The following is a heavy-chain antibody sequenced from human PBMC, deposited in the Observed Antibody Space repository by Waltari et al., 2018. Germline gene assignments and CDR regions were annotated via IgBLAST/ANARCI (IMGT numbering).Heavy chain of an antibody. CDR2: IIPTFGTA. Sequence: QVQLVQSGAEVKKPGSSVKVSCKASGGTFSSYAISWVRQAPGQGLEWMGGIIPTFGTANYSQKFQGRFTITAAESTSTSYMELSSLGSEDTAVYYCARSTGCSSTSCPDFFDYWGQGTLVTVSS. V-gene: IGHV1-69*12. D-gene: IGHD2-2*01. CDR3: ARSTGCSSTSCPDFFDY. CDR1: GGTFSSYA. J-gene: IGHJ4*02.